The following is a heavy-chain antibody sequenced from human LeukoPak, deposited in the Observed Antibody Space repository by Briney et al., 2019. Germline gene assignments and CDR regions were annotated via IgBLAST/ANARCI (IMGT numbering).Heavy chain of an antibody. CDR2: FDPEDGET. CDR3: ATEYSSTFH. D-gene: IGHD6-13*01. J-gene: IGHJ4*02. Sequence: ASVKVSCKASGYTFTGYYMHWVRQAPGQGLEWMGGFDPEDGETIYAQKFQGRVTMTEDTSTDTAYMELSSLRSEDTAVYYCATEYSSTFHWGQGTLVTVSS. CDR1: GYTFTGYY. V-gene: IGHV1-24*01.